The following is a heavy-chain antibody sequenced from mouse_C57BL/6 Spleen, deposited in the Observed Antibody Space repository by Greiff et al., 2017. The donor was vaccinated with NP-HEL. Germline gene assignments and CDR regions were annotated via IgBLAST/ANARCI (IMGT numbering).Heavy chain of an antibody. D-gene: IGHD1-1*01. Sequence: QVQLQQPGAELVRPGSSVKLSCKASGYTFTSYWMHWVKQRPIQGLEWIGNIDPSDSETHYNQKFKDKATLTVDTSSSTAYMQLSSLTSEDSAVYYCARRAHYYGSSYWYFDVWGTGTTVTVSS. J-gene: IGHJ1*03. CDR1: GYTFTSYW. CDR3: ARRAHYYGSSYWYFDV. V-gene: IGHV1-52*01. CDR2: IDPSDSET.